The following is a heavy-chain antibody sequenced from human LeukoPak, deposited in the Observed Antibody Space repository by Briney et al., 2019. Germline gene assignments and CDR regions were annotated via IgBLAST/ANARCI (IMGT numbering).Heavy chain of an antibody. J-gene: IGHJ4*02. CDR3: ARDNSMDWYFDY. CDR2: IWYDGSNK. V-gene: IGHV3-33*01. Sequence: GGSLRLSCAASGFTFSSYGMHWVRQAPGKGLEWVAVIWYDGSNKYYADSVKGRFTISRDNSKNTLYLQMNSLRAEDTAVYYCARDNSMDWYFDYWGQGTLVTVSS. CDR1: GFTFSSYG. D-gene: IGHD3-9*01.